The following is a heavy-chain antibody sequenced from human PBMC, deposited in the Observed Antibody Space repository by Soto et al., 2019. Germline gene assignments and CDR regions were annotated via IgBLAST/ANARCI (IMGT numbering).Heavy chain of an antibody. D-gene: IGHD5-12*01. CDR3: ARRGDGGYEYFDY. CDR1: GYSFASKW. J-gene: IGHJ4*02. Sequence: PGESLKISCKGSGYSFASKWIGWVRQMPGKGLEWMGIIYPGDSDTRYSPSFQGQVTISADKSIGTAYLQWNSLKASDSAMYFCARRGDGGYEYFDYWGQGTQVTVSS. CDR2: IYPGDSDT. V-gene: IGHV5-51*01.